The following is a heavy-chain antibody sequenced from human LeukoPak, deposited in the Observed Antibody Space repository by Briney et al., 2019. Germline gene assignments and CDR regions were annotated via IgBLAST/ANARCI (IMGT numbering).Heavy chain of an antibody. V-gene: IGHV4-39*01. CDR1: GGSISSTKTC. CDR3: ARSPSGPADY. D-gene: IGHD1-26*01. CDR2: ICYTGNT. J-gene: IGHJ4*02. Sequence: PSETLSLTCAVSGGSISSTKTCGDWIRQPPGKGMEWIGTICYTGNTYYKPSLKSRVTISVDSSKNQFSLKLNSLIAADTAVYYCARSPSGPADYWGQGTLVTVSS.